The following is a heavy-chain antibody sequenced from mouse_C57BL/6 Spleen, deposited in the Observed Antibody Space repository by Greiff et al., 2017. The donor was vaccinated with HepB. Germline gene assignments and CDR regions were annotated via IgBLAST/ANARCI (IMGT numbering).Heavy chain of an antibody. Sequence: QVQLQQPGAELVKPGASVKLSCKASGYTFTSYWMHWVKQRPGQGLEWIGMIHPNSGSTNYNEKFKSKATLTVDKSSSTAYMQLSSLTSEDSAVYYCAREDYYGSRDCFAYWGQGTLVTVSA. CDR2: IHPNSGST. J-gene: IGHJ3*01. CDR3: AREDYYGSRDCFAY. D-gene: IGHD1-1*01. V-gene: IGHV1-64*01. CDR1: GYTFTSYW.